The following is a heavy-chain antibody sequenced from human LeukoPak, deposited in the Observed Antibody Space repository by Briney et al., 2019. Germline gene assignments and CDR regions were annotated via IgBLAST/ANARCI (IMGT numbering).Heavy chain of an antibody. V-gene: IGHV3-23*01. CDR1: GSTFSSYA. CDR3: AKVGSVAVTIDY. D-gene: IGHD6-19*01. J-gene: IGHJ4*02. CDR2: ISGSGGST. Sequence: GGSLRLSCAASGSTFSSYAMSWVRQAPGKGLEWVSAISGSGGSTYYADSVKGRFTISRDNSKNTLYLQMNSLRAEDTAVYYCAKVGSVAVTIDYWGQGTLVTVSS.